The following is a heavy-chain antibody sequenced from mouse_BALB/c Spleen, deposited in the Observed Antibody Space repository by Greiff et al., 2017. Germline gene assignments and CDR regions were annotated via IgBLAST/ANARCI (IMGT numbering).Heavy chain of an antibody. J-gene: IGHJ2*01. CDR3: TREGTGTRFDY. CDR1: GFTFSSYT. CDR2: ISSGGSYT. D-gene: IGHD4-1*01. V-gene: IGHV5-6-4*01. Sequence: EVQLVESGGGLVKPGGSLKLSCAASGFTFSSYTMSWVRQTPEKRLEWVATISSGGSYTYYPDSVKGRFTISRDNAKNTLYLQMSSLKSEDTAMYYCTREGTGTRFDYWGQGTTLTVSS.